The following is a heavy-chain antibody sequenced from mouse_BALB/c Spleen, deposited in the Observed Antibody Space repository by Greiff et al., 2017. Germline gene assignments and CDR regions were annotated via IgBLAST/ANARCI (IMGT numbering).Heavy chain of an antibody. Sequence: VQLQQSGPGLVAPSQSLSITCTVSGFSLTSYGVHWVRQPPGKGLEWLGVIWAGGSTNYNSALMSRLSISKDNSKSQVFLKMNSLQTDDTAMYYCARDRGDYGGSWFAYWGQGTLVTVSA. D-gene: IGHD2-4*01. CDR3: ARDRGDYGGSWFAY. CDR2: IWAGGST. V-gene: IGHV2-9*02. J-gene: IGHJ3*01. CDR1: GFSLTSYG.